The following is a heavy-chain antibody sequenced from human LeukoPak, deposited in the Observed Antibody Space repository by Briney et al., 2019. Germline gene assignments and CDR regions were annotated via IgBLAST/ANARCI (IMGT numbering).Heavy chain of an antibody. CDR1: GYTFTSYG. CDR3: AREKSAYSSGWYGYDY. J-gene: IGHJ4*02. D-gene: IGHD6-19*01. CDR2: ISAYNGNT. V-gene: IGHV1-18*01. Sequence: ASVKVSCKASGYTFTSYGISWVRQAPGQGLEWMGWISAYNGNTNYAQKLQGRVTMTRDTSTSTVYMELSSLRSEDTAVYYCAREKSAYSSGWYGYDYWGQGTLVTVSS.